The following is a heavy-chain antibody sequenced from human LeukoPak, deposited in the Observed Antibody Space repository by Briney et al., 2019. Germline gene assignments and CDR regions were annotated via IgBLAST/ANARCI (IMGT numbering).Heavy chain of an antibody. V-gene: IGHV3-66*01. J-gene: IGHJ4*02. CDR1: GFTVGSNT. CDR3: ARGGSFFDISGYYVY. D-gene: IGHD3-22*01. Sequence: GGSLRLSCAASGFTVGSNTMSWVRQAPGKGLEGVSIIYSGGSTSYADSVKGRFTISRDNSKNTLYLQMNRLRAEDTAVYYGARGGSFFDISGYYVYWGQGTLVTVSS. CDR2: IYSGGST.